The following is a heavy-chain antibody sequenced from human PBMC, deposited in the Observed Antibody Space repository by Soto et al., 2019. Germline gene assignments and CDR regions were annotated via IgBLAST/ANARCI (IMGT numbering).Heavy chain of an antibody. CDR1: GGTFSSYA. Sequence: SVKVSCKASGGTFSSYAISWVRQAPGQGLEWMGGIIPIFGTANYAQKFQGRVTITADESTSTAYMELSSLRSEDTAVYYCARDTSVTTVTIDYYYYYGMDVWRQGTTVTVAS. V-gene: IGHV1-69*13. J-gene: IGHJ6*02. CDR3: ARDTSVTTVTIDYYYYYGMDV. CDR2: IIPIFGTA. D-gene: IGHD4-17*01.